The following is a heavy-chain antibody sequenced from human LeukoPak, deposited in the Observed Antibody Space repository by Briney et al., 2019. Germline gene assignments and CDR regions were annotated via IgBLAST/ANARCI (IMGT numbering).Heavy chain of an antibody. Sequence: ASVKVSCKASGYTFTGYYMHWVRQAPGQGLEWMGWINPNSGGTNYAQKFQGRVTMTEDTSTDTAYMELSSLRSEDTAVYYCATVPASSTPLYYYGSGSYHYWGQGTLVTVSS. D-gene: IGHD3-10*01. CDR3: ATVPASSTPLYYYGSGSYHY. CDR2: INPNSGGT. CDR1: GYTFTGYY. J-gene: IGHJ4*02. V-gene: IGHV1-2*02.